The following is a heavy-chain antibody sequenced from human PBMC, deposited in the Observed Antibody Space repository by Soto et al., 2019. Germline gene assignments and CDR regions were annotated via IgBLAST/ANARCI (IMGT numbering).Heavy chain of an antibody. CDR2: IYYSGST. CDR1: GGSISSSSYY. J-gene: IGHJ4*02. Sequence: QLQLQESGPGLVKPSETLSLTCTVSGGSISSSSYYWGWIRQPPGKGLEWIGSIYYSGSTYYNPSLRSRVPISVATSKNQFSLKLSSVTAADTAVYYCARDPWRELGQAFDYWGQGTLVTVSS. V-gene: IGHV4-39*01. D-gene: IGHD1-26*01. CDR3: ARDPWRELGQAFDY.